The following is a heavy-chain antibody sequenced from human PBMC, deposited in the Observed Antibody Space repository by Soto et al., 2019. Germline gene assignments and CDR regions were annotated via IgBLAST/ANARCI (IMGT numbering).Heavy chain of an antibody. Sequence: SETLSLTCAVSGYSISSGYYWGWIRQPPGKGLEWIGSIYHSGSTYYNPSLKSRVAISVDTSKNQFSLKLSSVTAADTAVYYCARESYGSGSYYPSLYYYYYGMDVWGQGTTVPVSS. CDR3: ARESYGSGSYYPSLYYYYYGMDV. CDR1: GYSISSGYY. V-gene: IGHV4-38-2*02. D-gene: IGHD3-10*01. J-gene: IGHJ6*02. CDR2: IYHSGST.